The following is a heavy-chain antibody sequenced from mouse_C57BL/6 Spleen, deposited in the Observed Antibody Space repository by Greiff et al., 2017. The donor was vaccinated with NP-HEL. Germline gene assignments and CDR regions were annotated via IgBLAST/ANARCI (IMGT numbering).Heavy chain of an antibody. Sequence: VQLQQSGAELVRPGASVTLSCKASGYTFTDYEMHWVKQTPVHGLEWIGAIDPETGGTAYNQKFKGKAILTADKSSRTAYMELRSLTAEDSAVYYGTRDSVVARDYWGQGTTLTVSS. V-gene: IGHV1-15*01. CDR1: GYTFTDYE. D-gene: IGHD1-1*01. J-gene: IGHJ2*01. CDR2: IDPETGGT. CDR3: TRDSVVARDY.